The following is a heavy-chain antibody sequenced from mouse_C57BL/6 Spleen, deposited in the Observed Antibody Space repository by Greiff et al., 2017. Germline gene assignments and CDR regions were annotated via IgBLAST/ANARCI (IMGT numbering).Heavy chain of an antibody. CDR3: TRDETTEDFDV. CDR1: GFTFSSYA. Sequence: EVQLVASGEGLVKPGGSLKLSCAASGFTFSSYAMSWVRQTPEKRLEWVAYISSGGDYIYYADTVKGRFTISRDNARHTLYLQMSSLKSEDTAMYYCTRDETTEDFDVWGTGTTVTVSS. V-gene: IGHV5-9-1*02. J-gene: IGHJ1*03. D-gene: IGHD1-1*01. CDR2: ISSGGDYI.